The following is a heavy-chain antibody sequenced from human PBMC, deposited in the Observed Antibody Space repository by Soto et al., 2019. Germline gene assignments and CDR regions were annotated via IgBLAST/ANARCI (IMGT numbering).Heavy chain of an antibody. J-gene: IGHJ6*02. CDR3: ARDLSTISDYYDSSGQEPNYYYYGMDV. V-gene: IGHV1-2*02. CDR2: INPKSGGT. CDR1: GYTFTGYY. D-gene: IGHD3-22*01. Sequence: ASVKVSFKASGYTFTGYYMHWVRQAPGQGLEWMGWINPKSGGTNYAQKFQGRVTMTRDTSISTAYMELSRLRSDDTAVYYCARDLSTISDYYDSSGQEPNYYYYGMDVWGQGTTVTVSS.